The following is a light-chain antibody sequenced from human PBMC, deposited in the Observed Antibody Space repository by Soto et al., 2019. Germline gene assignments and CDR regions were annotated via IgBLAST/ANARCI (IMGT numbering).Light chain of an antibody. V-gene: IGKV1-39*01. CDR3: QQSHSSPLS. CDR1: QSISRH. Sequence: IQLTQSPSSLSASVGDRVTITCRASQSISRHLHWYQQKPGKAPELLIYTASNLQSGVPSRFSVSGSGTDFALTISSLQPEDSAVYYCQQSHSSPLSFGGGTKVEFK. CDR2: TAS. J-gene: IGKJ4*01.